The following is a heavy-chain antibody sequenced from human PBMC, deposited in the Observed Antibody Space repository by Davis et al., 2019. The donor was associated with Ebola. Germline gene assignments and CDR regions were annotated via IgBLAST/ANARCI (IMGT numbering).Heavy chain of an antibody. V-gene: IGHV4-61*01. CDR2: IYYSGST. CDR3: ARDRAARPGFDY. J-gene: IGHJ4*02. CDR1: GGSVSSDNYY. Sequence: SETLSLTCTVSGGSVSSDNYYWTWIRQPPEKGLEWVGYIYYSGSTNYNPSLKSRVTISVDTSKNQFSLKLSSVTAADTAVYYCARDRAARPGFDYWGQGTLVTVSS. D-gene: IGHD6-6*01.